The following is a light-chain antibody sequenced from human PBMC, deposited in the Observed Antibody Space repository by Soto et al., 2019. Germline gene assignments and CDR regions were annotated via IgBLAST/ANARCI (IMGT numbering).Light chain of an antibody. CDR2: DNM. Sequence: QSVLTQPPSVSEAPGQKVTISCSGSSSNIGGNYVSWYQVVPRTAPKLLIYDNMKRHSGIPDRFSSSKSGTSATLGITELQIGDEAEYFCGTWDSSLGTVVFGGGTKVTVL. J-gene: IGLJ2*01. V-gene: IGLV1-51*01. CDR3: GTWDSSLGTVV. CDR1: SSNIGGNY.